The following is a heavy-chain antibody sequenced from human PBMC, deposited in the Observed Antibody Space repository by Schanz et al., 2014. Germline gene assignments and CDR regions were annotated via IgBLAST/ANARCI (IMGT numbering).Heavy chain of an antibody. CDR3: ARWFLIRGVILDS. CDR1: GFTFSTYA. D-gene: IGHD3-10*01. Sequence: EVQLVESGGGVVRPGGSLRLSCAASGFTFSTYAMAWVGQAPGRELEWVSSINTAGDSTYYADSVKGRFTISRDNSRDTVYLQMNSLRADDTAVYYCARWFLIRGVILDSWGQGTLVTVSS. V-gene: IGHV3-23*04. CDR2: INTAGDST. J-gene: IGHJ4*02.